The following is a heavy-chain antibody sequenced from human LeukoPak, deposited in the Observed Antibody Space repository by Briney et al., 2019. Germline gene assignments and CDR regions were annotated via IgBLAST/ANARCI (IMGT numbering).Heavy chain of an antibody. CDR2: ISGSGGST. V-gene: IGHV3-23*01. D-gene: IGHD2-8*01. CDR3: AKAGYCTNGVCYTPHYYYGMDV. J-gene: IGHJ6*02. CDR1: GFTFSSDA. Sequence: GGSLRLSCAASGFTFSSDAMSWVRQAPGKGLEWVSAISGSGGSTYYADSVKGRFTISRDNSKNTLYLQMNSLRAEDTAVYYCAKAGYCTNGVCYTPHYYYGMDVWGQGTTVTVSS.